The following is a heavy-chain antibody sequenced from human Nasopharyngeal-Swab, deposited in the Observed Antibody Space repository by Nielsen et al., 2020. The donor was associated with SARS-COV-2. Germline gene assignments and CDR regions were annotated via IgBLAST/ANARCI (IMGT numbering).Heavy chain of an antibody. J-gene: IGHJ6*03. D-gene: IGHD6-6*01. V-gene: IGHV1-18*01. CDR3: ARGHGSSSLNYYYYYYMDV. Sequence: ASVKVSCKASGYTFTSYGISWVRQAPGQGLEWMGWISAYNGNTNYAQKLQGRVTMTTDTSTSTAYMELRSLRSDDTAVYYCARGHGSSSLNYYYYYYMDVWGKGTTVTVSS. CDR2: ISAYNGNT. CDR1: GYTFTSYG.